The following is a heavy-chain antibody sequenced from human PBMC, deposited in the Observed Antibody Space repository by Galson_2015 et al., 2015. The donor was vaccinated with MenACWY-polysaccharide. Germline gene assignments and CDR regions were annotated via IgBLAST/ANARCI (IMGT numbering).Heavy chain of an antibody. CDR3: ARDYGPHREIDY. V-gene: IGHV3-9*01. Sequence: SLRLSCAASGFTFDDYAMHWVRHAPGKGLEWVSGISWNSGSIGYVDSMMGRFTISRDNAKKSVYLQMNSLRAEDTAVYYCARDYGPHREIDYWGQGALVTVYS. D-gene: IGHD4-17*01. J-gene: IGHJ4*02. CDR2: ISWNSGSI. CDR1: GFTFDDYA.